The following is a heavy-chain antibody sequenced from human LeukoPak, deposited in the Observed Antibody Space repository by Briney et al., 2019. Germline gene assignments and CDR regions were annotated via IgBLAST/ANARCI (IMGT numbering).Heavy chain of an antibody. V-gene: IGHV3-74*01. CDR2: ISSDGDTT. CDR3: ARVLYSWNDVVDY. D-gene: IGHD1-20*01. CDR1: GFTFSGYW. J-gene: IGHJ4*02. Sequence: GGSLRLSCAASGFTFSGYWMHWVRQAPGKGLVWVSRISSDGDTTNYADSVKGGFTISRDNAKNTLYLQMNSLRAEDTAVYYCARVLYSWNDVVDYWGQGTLVTVSS.